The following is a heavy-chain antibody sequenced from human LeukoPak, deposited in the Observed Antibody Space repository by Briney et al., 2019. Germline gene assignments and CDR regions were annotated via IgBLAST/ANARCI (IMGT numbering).Heavy chain of an antibody. CDR2: INPNTGGT. J-gene: IGHJ4*02. CDR1: GYTFTGYY. V-gene: IGHV1-2*02. CDR3: ASVKNYYDSSGYLYYFDY. Sequence: ASVKVSCKASGYTFTGYYIHWVRQAPGQGLEWMGWINPNTGGTNYAQKFQGRVTMTRDTSISTAYMELSRLRSDDTAVYYCASVKNYYDSSGYLYYFDYWGQGTLVTVSS. D-gene: IGHD3-22*01.